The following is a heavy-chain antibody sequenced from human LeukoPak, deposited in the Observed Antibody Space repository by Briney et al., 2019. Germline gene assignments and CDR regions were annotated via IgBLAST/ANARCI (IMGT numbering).Heavy chain of an antibody. CDR1: GGSISSSSYY. CDR3: ARQARNYYGSGSYYEEVY. CDR2: IYYSGST. V-gene: IGHV4-39*01. Sequence: SETLSLTCTVSGGSISSSSYYWGWIRQPPGKGLEWIGSIYYSGSTYYNPSLKSRVTISVDTSKNQFSLKLSSVTAADTAVYYCARQARNYYGSGSYYEEVYWGQGTLVTVSS. J-gene: IGHJ4*02. D-gene: IGHD3-10*01.